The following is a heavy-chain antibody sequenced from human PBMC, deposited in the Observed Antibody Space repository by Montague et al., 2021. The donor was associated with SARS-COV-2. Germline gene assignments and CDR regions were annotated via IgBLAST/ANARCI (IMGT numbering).Heavy chain of an antibody. CDR2: IHYKGTT. V-gene: IGHV4-59*01. Sequence: SETLSLTCTVSGGSISSFHRSWFRQPPGGGLEWIGYIHYKGTTSYNPSLGSRITISIDTSRTQFSLNLRSVTAADTAVYYCAGLGLCSNSWCHNDYWGQGTLVTVSS. D-gene: IGHD2-2*01. CDR3: AGLGLCSNSWCHNDY. CDR1: GGSISSFH. J-gene: IGHJ4*03.